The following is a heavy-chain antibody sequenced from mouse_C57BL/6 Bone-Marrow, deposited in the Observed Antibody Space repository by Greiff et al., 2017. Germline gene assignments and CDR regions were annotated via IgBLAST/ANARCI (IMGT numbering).Heavy chain of an antibody. J-gene: IGHJ3*01. CDR2: ISDGGSYT. CDR3: ARDSPPAY. D-gene: IGHD6-1*01. CDR1: GFTFSSYA. Sequence: EVHLVESGGGLVKPGGSLKVSCAASGFTFSSYAMSWVRQTPEKRLEWVATISDGGSYTYYPDNVKGRFTISRDNAKNNLYLQMSHLKSEDTAMYYCARDSPPAYWGQGTLVTVSA. V-gene: IGHV5-4*01.